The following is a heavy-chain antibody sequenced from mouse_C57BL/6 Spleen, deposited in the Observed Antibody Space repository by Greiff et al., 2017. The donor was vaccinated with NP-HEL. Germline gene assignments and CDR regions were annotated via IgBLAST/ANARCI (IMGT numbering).Heavy chain of an antibody. CDR2: INPNYGTT. V-gene: IGHV1-39*01. Sequence: VQLKQSGPELVKPGASVKISCKASGYSFTDYNMNWVKQSNGKSLEWIGVINPNYGTTSYNQKFKGKATLTVDQSSSTAYMQLNSLTSEDSAVYYCARSSITTVVADYYAMDYWGQGTSVTVSS. D-gene: IGHD1-1*01. CDR1: GYSFTDYN. CDR3: ARSSITTVVADYYAMDY. J-gene: IGHJ4*01.